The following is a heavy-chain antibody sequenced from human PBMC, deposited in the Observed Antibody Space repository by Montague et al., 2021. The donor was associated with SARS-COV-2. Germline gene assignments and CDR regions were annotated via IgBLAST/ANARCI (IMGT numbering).Heavy chain of an antibody. Sequence: ETLSLTCAVSGGSINTNNWWTWVRQPPGEGLEWIGQIFHSGITNYNPSLESRVTISVDKSKNQFSLRLSSVTAADTAVYYCAKGRLVGDSSSWYYFDYWGQGTLVAVSS. CDR3: AKGRLVGDSSSWYYFDY. V-gene: IGHV4-4*02. CDR1: GGSINTNNW. CDR2: IFHSGIT. D-gene: IGHD6-13*01. J-gene: IGHJ4*02.